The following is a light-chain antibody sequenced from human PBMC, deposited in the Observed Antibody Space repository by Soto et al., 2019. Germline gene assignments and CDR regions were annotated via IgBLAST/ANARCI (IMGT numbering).Light chain of an antibody. V-gene: IGLV2-23*01. Sequence: QSVLTQPASVSGSPGQSITISCTGTSSDVGSYNLVSWYQQHPGKAPKLKIYEGSKRPSGVSNRFSGSKSGNTASLTISGLQAEDEADYYCCSYAGSSTPGVFGGGTKLTVL. CDR1: SSDVGSYNL. J-gene: IGLJ2*01. CDR3: CSYAGSSTPGV. CDR2: EGS.